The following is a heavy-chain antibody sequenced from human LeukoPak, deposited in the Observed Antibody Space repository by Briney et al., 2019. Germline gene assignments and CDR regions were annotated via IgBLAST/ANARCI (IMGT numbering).Heavy chain of an antibody. CDR1: GFSLSSDW. Sequence: GGSLRLSCVASGFSLSSDWMNWVRQAPGKGLEWVASIKQDGSEKNYVDSVKGRFTISRDNAKNSVYLQMNSLRAEDTAVYYCARDGRLGGYDVRRDYWGQGTLVTVSS. V-gene: IGHV3-7*01. CDR2: IKQDGSEK. J-gene: IGHJ4*02. D-gene: IGHD5-12*01. CDR3: ARDGRLGGYDVRRDY.